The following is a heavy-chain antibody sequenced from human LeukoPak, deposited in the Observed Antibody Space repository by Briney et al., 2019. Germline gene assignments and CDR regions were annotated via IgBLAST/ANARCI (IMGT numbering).Heavy chain of an antibody. CDR1: GFTFSSHW. D-gene: IGHD5-12*01. CDR2: ISSSSSYI. J-gene: IGHJ4*02. Sequence: GGSLRLSCAASGFTFSSHWMSWVRQAPGKGLEWVSSISSSSSYIYYADSVKGRFTISRDNAKNSLYLQMNSLRAEDTAVYYCARGVDIVAGEGFDYWGQGTLVTVSS. CDR3: ARGVDIVAGEGFDY. V-gene: IGHV3-21*01.